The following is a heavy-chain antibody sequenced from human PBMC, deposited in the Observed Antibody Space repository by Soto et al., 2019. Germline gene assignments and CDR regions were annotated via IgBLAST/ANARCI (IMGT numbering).Heavy chain of an antibody. CDR3: AKEWADTLTGE. CDR1: GFIFSNYG. J-gene: IGHJ4*02. D-gene: IGHD3-9*01. V-gene: IGHV3-30*18. Sequence: QVQLVEAGGGVVQPGRSLRLSCEASGFIFSNYGMHWVRQAPGKGLEWVALISYDGSKQYYIDAVKGRFTVSRDNSKNTLYLPTNSIIADDTAVYYCAKEWADTLTGEWGQGTLVTVSS. CDR2: ISYDGSKQ.